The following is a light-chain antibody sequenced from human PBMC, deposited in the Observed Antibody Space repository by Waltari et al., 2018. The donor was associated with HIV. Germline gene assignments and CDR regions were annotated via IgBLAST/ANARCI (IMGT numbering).Light chain of an antibody. J-gene: IGLJ2*01. CDR2: EVS. CDR3: NSYATSNIVV. V-gene: IGLV2-14*01. Sequence: QSALTQPASVSGFPGQSITISCTGSSSDVGGYNYVSWYQQFPGKAPKLLIFEVSNRPSGVSDRFSGSKSGNTASLTLSGLQAEDEADYYCNSYATSNIVVFGGGTKVTVL. CDR1: SSDVGGYNY.